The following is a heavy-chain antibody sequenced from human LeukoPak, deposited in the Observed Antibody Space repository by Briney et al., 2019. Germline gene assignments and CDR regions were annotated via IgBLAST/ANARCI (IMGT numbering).Heavy chain of an antibody. V-gene: IGHV3-48*01. D-gene: IGHD6-19*01. J-gene: IGHJ3*02. Sequence: GGSLRLSCAASGFTFSSYSMNWVRQAPGKGLEWVSYIGSSSSTIYYADSVKGRFTISRDNAKNSLYLQMNSLRAEDTAVYYCAREALYSSGWYDAFDIWGQGTMVTVSS. CDR1: GFTFSSYS. CDR3: AREALYSSGWYDAFDI. CDR2: IGSSSSTI.